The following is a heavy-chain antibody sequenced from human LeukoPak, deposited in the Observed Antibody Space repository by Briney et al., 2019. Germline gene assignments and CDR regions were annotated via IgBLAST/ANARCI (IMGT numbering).Heavy chain of an antibody. D-gene: IGHD3-3*01. V-gene: IGHV1-2*02. CDR2: IKSNSGDT. Sequence: ASVKVSCKASGYTFTGYYLHWVRQAPGQGLEWMGWIKSNSGDTNYAQKFEGRVTMTRDTSITTAYMELSRLTSDDTAVYYCARGDGQVSRFLEWLDDHYFDYWGQGTLVTVSS. CDR3: ARGDGQVSRFLEWLDDHYFDY. J-gene: IGHJ4*02. CDR1: GYTFTGYY.